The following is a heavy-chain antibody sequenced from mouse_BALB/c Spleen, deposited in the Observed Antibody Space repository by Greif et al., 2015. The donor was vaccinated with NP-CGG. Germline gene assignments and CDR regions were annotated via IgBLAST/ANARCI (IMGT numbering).Heavy chain of an antibody. D-gene: IGHD4-1*01. Sequence: VQVVESGPELVKPGASVKISCKASGYTFTDYYINWVKQKPGQGLEWIGWIYPGSGNTKYNEKFKGKATLTVDTSSSTAYMQLSSLTSEDTAVYFCARRTGTEAMDYWGQGTSVTVSP. CDR1: GYTFTDYY. J-gene: IGHJ4*01. CDR3: ARRTGTEAMDY. V-gene: IGHV1-84*02. CDR2: IYPGSGNT.